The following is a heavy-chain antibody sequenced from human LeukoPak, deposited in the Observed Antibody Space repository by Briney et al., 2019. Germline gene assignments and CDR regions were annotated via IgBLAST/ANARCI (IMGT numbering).Heavy chain of an antibody. CDR3: ARDTLIVIDAFDI. J-gene: IGHJ3*02. V-gene: IGHV3-7*01. Sequence: GGSLRLSCAASGFTFSSYWMSWVRQAPGKGLEWVANIKQDGSEKYYVDSVKGRFTISRDNAKNSLYLQMNSLRAEDTAVYYCARDTLIVIDAFDIWGQGTMVTVSS. D-gene: IGHD2-8*01. CDR2: IKQDGSEK. CDR1: GFTFSSYW.